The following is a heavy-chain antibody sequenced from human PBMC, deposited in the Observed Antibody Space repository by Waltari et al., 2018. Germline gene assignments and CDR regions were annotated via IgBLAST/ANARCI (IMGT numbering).Heavy chain of an antibody. Sequence: QVQLQESGPGLVKPSETLSLPCTVSAGSLRSYSWSWIRQPAGKGLEGIGRIYSSGSTNYNPSLRSRVTMSVDTSKNQFSLKLNTVTAADTAVYYCARDWAAVADYYFDYWGQGTLVTVSS. CDR2: IYSSGST. V-gene: IGHV4-4*07. J-gene: IGHJ4*02. CDR3: ARDWAAVADYYFDY. D-gene: IGHD6-19*01. CDR1: AGSLRSYS.